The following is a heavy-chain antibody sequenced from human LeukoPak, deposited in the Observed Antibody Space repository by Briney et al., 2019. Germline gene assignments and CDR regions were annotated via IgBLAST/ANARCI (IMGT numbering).Heavy chain of an antibody. V-gene: IGHV1-8*01. CDR1: GYTFTSYD. D-gene: IGHD5/OR15-5a*01. CDR3: ARDRVSISSRPGY. Sequence: GASVKVSCKASGYTFTSYDINWVRQATGQGLEWMGWMNPDSGNTGYAQRFQGRVTMTRNTSISIAYLELSSLSSEDTAIYYCARDRVSISSRPGYWGQGTLVTVSS. J-gene: IGHJ4*02. CDR2: MNPDSGNT.